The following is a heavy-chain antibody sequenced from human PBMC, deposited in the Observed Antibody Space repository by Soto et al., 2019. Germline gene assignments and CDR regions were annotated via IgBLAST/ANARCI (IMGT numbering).Heavy chain of an antibody. CDR2: ISCDGSNK. CDR1: GFTFSSYA. J-gene: IGHJ6*02. V-gene: IGHV3-30-3*01. Sequence: QVQLVESGGGVVQPGRSLRLSCAASGFTFSSYAMHWVRQAPGKGLEWVAGISCDGSNKYYADSVKGRFTISRDNSKNTLYRHMNSLSAENTAVYYCARDLGGASFGMDVWGLGTTVTVSS. D-gene: IGHD3-16*01. CDR3: ARDLGGASFGMDV.